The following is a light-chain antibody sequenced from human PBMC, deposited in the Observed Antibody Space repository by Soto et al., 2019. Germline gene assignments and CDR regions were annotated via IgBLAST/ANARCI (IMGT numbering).Light chain of an antibody. V-gene: IGKV3-15*01. Sequence: EIVMTQSPVTLSVSPGERATLSCRASQSVSGNLAWYQQKPGQAPSLLIYGASTRATGLPARFSGSGSGTEFTLTISSLQSEDFAVYYCQQYNNWLITFGQGTRLEIK. CDR1: QSVSGN. CDR2: GAS. J-gene: IGKJ5*01. CDR3: QQYNNWLIT.